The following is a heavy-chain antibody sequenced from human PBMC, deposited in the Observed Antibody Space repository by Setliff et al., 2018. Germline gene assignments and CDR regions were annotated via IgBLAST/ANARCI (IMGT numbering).Heavy chain of an antibody. J-gene: IGHJ4*02. V-gene: IGHV1-18*01. CDR2: ISA. D-gene: IGHD2-2*01. CDR3: TRGPKDFVVPPTANIFDY. Sequence: ASVKVSCKTSGYTFISYGINWVRHAPGQGLEWMGWISAYAQKFQGRVTMTTDTSTNTAFMELRSLRSDDTTVYYCTRGPKDFVVPPTANIFDYWGQGTVVTVSS. CDR1: GYTFISYG.